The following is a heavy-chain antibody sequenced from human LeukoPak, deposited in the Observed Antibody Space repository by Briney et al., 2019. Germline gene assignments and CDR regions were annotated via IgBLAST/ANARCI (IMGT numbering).Heavy chain of an antibody. Sequence: GGSLRLSCAASGFTFSSYSMNWVRQAPGKGLEWVSSISSSSIYIYYADSLKGRFTISRDNAKNSLYLQMNSLRAEDTAVYYCARGADNYGYIFDYWGQGTLVTVSS. CDR3: ARGADNYGYIFDY. CDR2: ISSSSIYI. J-gene: IGHJ4*02. V-gene: IGHV3-21*01. D-gene: IGHD5-18*01. CDR1: GFTFSSYS.